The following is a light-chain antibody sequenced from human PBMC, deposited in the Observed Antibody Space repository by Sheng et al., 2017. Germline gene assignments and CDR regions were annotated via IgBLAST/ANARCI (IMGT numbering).Light chain of an antibody. CDR3: QHYYSDPLT. V-gene: IGKV1-NL1*01. CDR1: QAISSS. Sequence: DIQMTQSPSSLSASVGDRVTISCRASQAISSSLAWYQQTPGKAPKLLLYAASRLETGVPSRFSGSGSGTDYTLTISSLQPEDFATYYCQHYYSDPLTFGGGTRVEIK. J-gene: IGKJ4*01. CDR2: AAS.